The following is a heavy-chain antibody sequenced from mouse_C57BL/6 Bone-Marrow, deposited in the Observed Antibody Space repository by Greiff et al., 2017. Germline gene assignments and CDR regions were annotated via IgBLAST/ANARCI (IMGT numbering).Heavy chain of an antibody. CDR3: ARWLPYFDY. V-gene: IGHV1-64*01. CDR2: IHPNSGST. Sequence: QVQLQQPGAELVKPGASVKLSCKASGYTFTSYWMHWVKQRPGQGLEWIGMIHPNSGSTKYNEKFKSKATLTVDKSSSTAYMQLSSLTSEDSAVYYCARWLPYFDYWGQGTTLTVSS. J-gene: IGHJ2*01. CDR1: GYTFTSYW. D-gene: IGHD2-2*01.